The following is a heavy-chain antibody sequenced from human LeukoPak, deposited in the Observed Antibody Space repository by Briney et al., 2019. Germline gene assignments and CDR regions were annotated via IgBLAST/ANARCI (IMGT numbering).Heavy chain of an antibody. CDR1: GGSISSYY. Sequence: PSETLSLTCTVSGGSISSYYWSWIRQPPGKGLEWIGYIYHSGNTYYNPSLKSRVSISVDRSQNQFSLKLTSVTAADTAVYFCARVTTSLWTGFDPWGQGTLVTVSS. CDR2: IYHSGNT. V-gene: IGHV4-59*12. D-gene: IGHD3/OR15-3a*01. J-gene: IGHJ5*02. CDR3: ARVTTSLWTGFDP.